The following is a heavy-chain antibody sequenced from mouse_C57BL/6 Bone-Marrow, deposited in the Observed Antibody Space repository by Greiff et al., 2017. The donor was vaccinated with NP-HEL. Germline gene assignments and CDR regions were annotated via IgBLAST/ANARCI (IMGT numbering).Heavy chain of an antibody. Sequence: EVQVVESGGGLVQPGGSLSLSCAASGFTFTDYYMSWVRQPPGKALEWLGFIRNKANGYTTEYSASVKGRFTISRDNSQSILYLQMNALRAEDSATYYCARGDYDGAMDYWGQGTSVTVSS. CDR2: IRNKANGYTT. CDR3: ARGDYDGAMDY. J-gene: IGHJ4*01. V-gene: IGHV7-3*01. D-gene: IGHD2-4*01. CDR1: GFTFTDYY.